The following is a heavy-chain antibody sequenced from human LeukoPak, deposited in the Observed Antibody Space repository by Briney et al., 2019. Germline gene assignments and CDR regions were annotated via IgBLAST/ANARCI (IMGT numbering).Heavy chain of an antibody. V-gene: IGHV1-2*02. CDR2: INPDSGGT. Sequence: ASVKVSCKASGYTFTSYGISWVRQAPGQGLEWMGWINPDSGGTNYAQKFQGRVTMTRDTSISTAYMELTRLISDDTAVYYCATHCGGGSCFFYKFDYWGQGTQVTVSS. CDR1: GYTFTSYG. D-gene: IGHD2-15*01. CDR3: ATHCGGGSCFFYKFDY. J-gene: IGHJ4*02.